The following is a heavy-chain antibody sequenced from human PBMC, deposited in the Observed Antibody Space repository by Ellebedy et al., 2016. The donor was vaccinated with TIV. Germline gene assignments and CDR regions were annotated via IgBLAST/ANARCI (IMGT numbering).Heavy chain of an antibody. CDR2: ISGSSSYI. CDR1: GFTFSSYT. D-gene: IGHD4-17*01. CDR3: ARKVPAPTTVPPNWYFDL. Sequence: PGGSLRLSCAASGFTFSSYTINWVRQAPGKGLEWVSSISGSSSYIYYADSVKGRFTISRDNAENSLYLQMNSLRAEDTAVYYCARKVPAPTTVPPNWYFDLWGRGTLVTVSS. J-gene: IGHJ2*01. V-gene: IGHV3-21*01.